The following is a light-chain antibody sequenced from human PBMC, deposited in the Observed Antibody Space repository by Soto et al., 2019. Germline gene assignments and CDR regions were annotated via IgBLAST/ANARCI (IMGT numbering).Light chain of an antibody. CDR1: SSDVGSYNY. J-gene: IGLJ1*01. CDR3: SSYTTRTTLYV. CDR2: EVS. Sequence: QSALTQSASVSGSPGQSITISCTGTSSDVGSYNYVSWYQLHPGKAPKLMIYEVSNRPSGVSNRFSGSKSGDTASLTISGLQAEDEADYYCSSYTTRTTLYVFGTGTKVTVL. V-gene: IGLV2-14*01.